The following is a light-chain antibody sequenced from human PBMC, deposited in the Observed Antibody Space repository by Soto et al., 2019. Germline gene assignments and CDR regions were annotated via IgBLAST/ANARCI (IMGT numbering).Light chain of an antibody. CDR1: QSVSSNQ. Sequence: EIVLTQSPGTLSLSAGERATLSCRASQSVSSNQLAWYQQRPGQAPRLLIYGASSRAACIPDRFSGSGSGTDFTLTISRLEPENLAVFYCQQYGRSEMFPFGPGTTVDIK. CDR3: QQYGRSEMFP. V-gene: IGKV3-20*01. J-gene: IGKJ3*01. CDR2: GAS.